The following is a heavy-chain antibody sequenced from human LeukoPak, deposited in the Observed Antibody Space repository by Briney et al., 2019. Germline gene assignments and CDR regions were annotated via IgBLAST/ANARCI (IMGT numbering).Heavy chain of an antibody. V-gene: IGHV3-7*01. CDR3: ARDREAVADYYFDY. J-gene: IGHJ4*02. CDR2: IKQDGSEK. Sequence: GESLRLSCAASGFTFSSYWMSWVRQAPGKGLEWVANIKQDGSEKYYVDSVKGRFTISRDNAKNSLYLQMNSLRAEDTAVYYCARDREAVADYYFDYWGQGTLVTVSS. CDR1: GFTFSSYW. D-gene: IGHD6-19*01.